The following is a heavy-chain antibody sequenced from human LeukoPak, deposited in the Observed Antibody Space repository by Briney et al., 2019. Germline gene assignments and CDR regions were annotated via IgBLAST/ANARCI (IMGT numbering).Heavy chain of an antibody. CDR2: IYYSGST. CDR3: ARAQYSSSWPKEYYYMDV. V-gene: IGHV4-39*01. CDR1: GGSISSSSYY. Sequence: PSETLSLTCTVSGGSISSSSYYWGWIRQPPGKGLEWIGSIYYSGSTYYNPSLKSRVTISVDTSKNQFSLKLSSVTAADTAVYYCARAQYSSSWPKEYYYMDVWGKGTTVTVSS. J-gene: IGHJ6*03. D-gene: IGHD6-13*01.